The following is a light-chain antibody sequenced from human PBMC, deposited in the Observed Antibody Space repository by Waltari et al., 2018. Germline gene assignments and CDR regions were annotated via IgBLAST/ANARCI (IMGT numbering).Light chain of an antibody. V-gene: IGLV1-40*01. CDR2: GST. Sequence: QTVLTQPPSVSGAPGQRVTISCTGSSTIGAAYDVIWYQQLPGTSPKLLIHGSTNRPSVGPDRFSASKAGTSASLAITGLQAEDEADYCCQSYDSSLSAWVFGGGTRLTVL. J-gene: IGLJ3*02. CDR1: SSTIGAAYD. CDR3: QSYDSSLSAWV.